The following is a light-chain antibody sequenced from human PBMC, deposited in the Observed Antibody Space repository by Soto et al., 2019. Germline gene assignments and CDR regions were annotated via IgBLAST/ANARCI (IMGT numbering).Light chain of an antibody. CDR1: DGPVTSGHY. CDR3: LLTYSGGRV. Sequence: QAVVTQEPSLTVSPGVTVTLTCGSSDGPVTSGHYPYWYQQRPGQVPRTLIYNTLNRQSWAPARFSGSLVGVKAALTLSGAQPEDEADYYCLLTYSGGRVFGGGTKLTVL. CDR2: NTL. V-gene: IGLV7-46*01. J-gene: IGLJ2*01.